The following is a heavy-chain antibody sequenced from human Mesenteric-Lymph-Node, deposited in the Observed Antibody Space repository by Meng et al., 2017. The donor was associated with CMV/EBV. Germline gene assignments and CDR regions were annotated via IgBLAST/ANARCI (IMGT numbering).Heavy chain of an antibody. D-gene: IGHD3-16*01. CDR3: ANTPGGGDYDLEY. CDR2: ITGSGFST. CDR1: GFTFSSNA. Sequence: LSLTCAASGFTFSSNAMSWVRQAPGKGLEWVSSITGSGFSTYYADSVKGRFTVSRDNSKNTLFLQMDGLRAEDTALYYCANTPGGGDYDLEYWGQGTLVTVSS. J-gene: IGHJ4*02. V-gene: IGHV3-23*01.